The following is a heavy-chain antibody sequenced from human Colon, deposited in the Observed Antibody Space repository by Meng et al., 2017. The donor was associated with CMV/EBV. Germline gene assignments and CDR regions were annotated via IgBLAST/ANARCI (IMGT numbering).Heavy chain of an antibody. J-gene: IGHJ4*02. V-gene: IGHV3-30-3*01. CDR3: ARGGWQHDSLWGTYHIDY. CDR2: MSYDGGTK. D-gene: IGHD3-16*02. Sequence: FTFSSYGMHWVRQTPGKGLEWVTVMSYDGGTKHYTDSVRGRFTISRDNFKNTLYLQMNNLKGEDTAVYYCARGGWQHDSLWGTYHIDYWGQGTLVTVSS. CDR1: FTFSSYG.